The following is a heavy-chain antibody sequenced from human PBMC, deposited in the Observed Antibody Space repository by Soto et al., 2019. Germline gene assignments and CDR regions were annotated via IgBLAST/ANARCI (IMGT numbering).Heavy chain of an antibody. CDR2: ISGSGGST. D-gene: IGHD2-15*01. Sequence: GGSLRLSCAASGFTFSSYAMSWVRQAPGKGLEWVSAISGSGGSTYYADSVKGRFTISRDNSKNTLYLQMNSLRAEDAAVYYCAKGGVVVVAGHFDYWGQGTLVTVSS. CDR3: AKGGVVVVAGHFDY. CDR1: GFTFSSYA. V-gene: IGHV3-23*01. J-gene: IGHJ4*02.